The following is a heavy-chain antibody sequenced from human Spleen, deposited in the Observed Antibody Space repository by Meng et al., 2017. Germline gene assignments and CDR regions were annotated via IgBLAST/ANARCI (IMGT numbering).Heavy chain of an antibody. D-gene: IGHD4-11*01. CDR2: INHSGST. Sequence: QRQLQRGGAGLLKPSETLSLTCVVSGGSFSDYYWSWIRQPPGKGLEWIGEINHSGSTNYNPSLESRATISVDTSQNNLSLKLRSVTAADSAVYYCARGPTTMAHDFDYWGQGTLVTVSS. J-gene: IGHJ4*02. CDR3: ARGPTTMAHDFDY. V-gene: IGHV4-34*01. CDR1: GGSFSDYY.